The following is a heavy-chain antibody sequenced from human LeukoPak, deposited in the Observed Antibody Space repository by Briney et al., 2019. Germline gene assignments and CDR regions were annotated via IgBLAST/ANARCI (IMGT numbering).Heavy chain of an antibody. V-gene: IGHV1-8*02. CDR1: GYTFTGYY. Sequence: ASVKVSCKASGYTFTGYYMHWVRQAPGQGLEWMGWMNPKSGDTGYAQKFQGRVTMTRDTSINTAYMELSSLRSEDTAVYYCARRRDTTMVTELDYWGQGTLVTVSS. J-gene: IGHJ4*02. D-gene: IGHD5-18*01. CDR2: MNPKSGDT. CDR3: ARRRDTTMVTELDY.